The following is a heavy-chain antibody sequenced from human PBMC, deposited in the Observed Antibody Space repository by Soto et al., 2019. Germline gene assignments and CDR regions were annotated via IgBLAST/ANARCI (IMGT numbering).Heavy chain of an antibody. D-gene: IGHD2-2*01. CDR1: GGTFSSYA. J-gene: IGHJ6*02. CDR2: IIPIFGTA. CDR3: ARDHSDIVVVPAAIPVHYYYYYGMDV. Sequence: GASVKVSCKASGGTFSSYAISWVRQAPGQGLEWMGGIIPIFGTANYAQKFQGRVTITADESTSTAYMELSSLRSEDTAVYYCARDHSDIVVVPAAIPVHYYYYYGMDVWGQGTTVTVSS. V-gene: IGHV1-69*13.